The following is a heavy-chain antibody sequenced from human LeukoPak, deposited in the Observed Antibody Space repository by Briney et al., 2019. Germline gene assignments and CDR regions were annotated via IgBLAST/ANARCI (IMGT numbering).Heavy chain of an antibody. Sequence: SETVSLTCTGSGGSISISNYYWGWIRQPPGRGLEWIGSISYSGTYYNPSLKSRLTISVDTSKNHFSLNLRSVTAADTAVYYCARRTSNPVGAIDYWGQGTLVAVSS. CDR1: GGSISISNYY. CDR2: ISYSGT. D-gene: IGHD1-26*01. V-gene: IGHV4-39*01. J-gene: IGHJ4*02. CDR3: ARRTSNPVGAIDY.